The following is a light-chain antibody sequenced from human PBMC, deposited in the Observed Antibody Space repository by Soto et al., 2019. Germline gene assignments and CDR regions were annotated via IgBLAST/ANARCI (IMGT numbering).Light chain of an antibody. V-gene: IGKV3-20*01. CDR3: QQYGSSPYT. CDR2: GAS. J-gene: IGKJ3*01. CDR1: QSVINSY. Sequence: ENVLTQSPGTLSLSPGERVTLSCRASQSVINSYLAWYQQQPGQAPRLLIYGASSRATGISDRFSGSGSGTDFTLTISRLEPEDFAVYYCQQYGSSPYTFGPGTKVDIK.